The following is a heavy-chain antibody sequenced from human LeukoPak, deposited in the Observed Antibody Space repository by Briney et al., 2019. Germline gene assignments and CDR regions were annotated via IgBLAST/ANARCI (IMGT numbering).Heavy chain of an antibody. CDR1: GGSISSSSYY. CDR2: IYYSGST. CDR3: ANERIAVASLDY. J-gene: IGHJ4*02. D-gene: IGHD6-19*01. Sequence: SETLSLTCTVSGGSISSSSYYWGWIRQPPGKGLEWIGSIYYSGSTYYNPSLKSRVTISVDTSNNQFSLQLSSVTAADTAVYYCANERIAVASLDYRGQGTLVTVSS. V-gene: IGHV4-39*01.